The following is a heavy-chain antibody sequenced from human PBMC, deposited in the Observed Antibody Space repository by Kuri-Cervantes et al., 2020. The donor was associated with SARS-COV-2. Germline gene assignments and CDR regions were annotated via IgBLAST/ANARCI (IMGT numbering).Heavy chain of an antibody. CDR2: INPNSGGT. Sequence: ASVKVSCKASGYTFTGYYMHWVRQAPGQRLEWMGWINPNSGGTNYAQKFQGWVTMTRDTSISTVYMELSRLRSDDTAVYYCARGMVRGHIQSYYYGMDVWSQGTTVTVSS. CDR3: ARGMVRGHIQSYYYGMDV. J-gene: IGHJ6*02. D-gene: IGHD3-10*01. CDR1: GYTFTGYY. V-gene: IGHV1-2*04.